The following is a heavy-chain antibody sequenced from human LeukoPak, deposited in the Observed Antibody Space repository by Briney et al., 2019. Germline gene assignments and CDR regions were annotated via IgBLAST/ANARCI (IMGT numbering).Heavy chain of an antibody. J-gene: IGHJ4*02. CDR1: GFTFDDYA. V-gene: IGHV3-30-3*01. CDR2: ISYDGSNK. CDR3: SVDSSGSFTKQLDY. D-gene: IGHD3-22*01. Sequence: GGSLRLSCAASGFTFDDYAMHWVRQAPGKGLEWVAVISYDGSNKYYADSVKGRFTISRDNSKNTLYLQMNSLRAEDTAVYYCSVDSSGSFTKQLDYWGQGTLVTVSS.